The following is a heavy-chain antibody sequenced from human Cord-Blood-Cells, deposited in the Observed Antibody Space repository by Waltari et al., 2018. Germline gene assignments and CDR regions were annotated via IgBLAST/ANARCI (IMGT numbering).Heavy chain of an antibody. J-gene: IGHJ3*02. Sequence: QVQLQESGPGLVKPSQTLSLTCTVSGGSISSGDYYWSWIRQPPGKGLEWIGYIYYSGSTYYNPSLKSRVTISVDTSKNQFSLKLSSVTAADTAVYYCARDHGYYYGSGSYADAFDIWGQGTMVTVSS. D-gene: IGHD3-10*01. CDR3: ARDHGYYYGSGSYADAFDI. CDR2: IYYSGST. V-gene: IGHV4-30-4*01. CDR1: GGSISSGDYY.